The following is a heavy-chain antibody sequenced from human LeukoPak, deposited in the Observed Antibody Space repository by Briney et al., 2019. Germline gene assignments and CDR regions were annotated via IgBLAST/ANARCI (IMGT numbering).Heavy chain of an antibody. D-gene: IGHD2-21*02. CDR3: ARGRGMTFDY. Sequence: GGSLRLSCAASGFTFSSYAMHWVRQAPGKGLEYVSAISSNGGSTYYANSVKGRFTISRDNSKNTLYLQMGRLRAEDMAVYYCARGRGMTFDYWGQGTLVTVSS. J-gene: IGHJ4*02. CDR2: ISSNGGST. CDR1: GFTFSSYA. V-gene: IGHV3-64*01.